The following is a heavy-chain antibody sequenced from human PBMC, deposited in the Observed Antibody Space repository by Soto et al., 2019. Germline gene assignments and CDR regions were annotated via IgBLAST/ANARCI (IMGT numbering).Heavy chain of an antibody. D-gene: IGHD3-22*01. CDR2: IYYSGST. CDR1: GGSISSYY. Sequence: PSETLSLTCTISGGSISSYYWSWIRQPPGKGLEWIGYIYYSGSTNYNPSLKSRVTISVDTSKNQFSLKLGSVTAADTAVYYCARGGYYDSSGYPGPPDYWGQGTLVTVSS. V-gene: IGHV4-59*01. J-gene: IGHJ4*02. CDR3: ARGGYYDSSGYPGPPDY.